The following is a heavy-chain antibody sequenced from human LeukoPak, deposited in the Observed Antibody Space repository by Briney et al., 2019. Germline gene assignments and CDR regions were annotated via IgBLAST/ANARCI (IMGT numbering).Heavy chain of an antibody. V-gene: IGHV1-18*01. J-gene: IGHJ4*02. Sequence: ASVKVSCKASGGTFSSYAISWVRQAPGQGLEWMGWISAYNGNTNYAQKLQGRVTMTTDTSTSTAYMELRSLRSDDTAVYYCARQKRYCSGGSCYPASYFDYWGQGTLVTVSS. D-gene: IGHD2-15*01. CDR3: ARQKRYCSGGSCYPASYFDY. CDR1: GGTFSSYA. CDR2: ISAYNGNT.